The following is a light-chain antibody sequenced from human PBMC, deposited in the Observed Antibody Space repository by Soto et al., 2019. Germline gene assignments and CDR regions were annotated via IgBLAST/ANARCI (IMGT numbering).Light chain of an antibody. J-gene: IGLJ1*01. V-gene: IGLV1-44*01. CDR1: RSNIGSNT. Sequence: QSALTQPPSASGTPGQRVTISCSGSRSNIGSNTVNWYQQFPGTAPKLLIYSNNQRPSGVPDRFSGSKSGTSASLAISGLQSEDEADYYCAAWDDSLNGYVFGTGTKVTVL. CDR2: SNN. CDR3: AAWDDSLNGYV.